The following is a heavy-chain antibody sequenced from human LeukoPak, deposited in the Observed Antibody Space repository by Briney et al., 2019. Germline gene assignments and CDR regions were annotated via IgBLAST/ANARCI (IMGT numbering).Heavy chain of an antibody. V-gene: IGHV3-21*01. J-gene: IGHJ6*02. D-gene: IGHD3-3*01. CDR1: GFTFSSYS. CDR2: ISSSSSYI. CDR3: ASEGSGYYSTYYYYGMDV. Sequence: GGSLRFSCAASGFTFSSYSMNWVRQAPGKGLEWVSSISSSSSYIYYADSVKGRFTISRDNAKNSLYLQMNSLRAEDTAVYYCASEGSGYYSTYYYYGMDVWGQGTTVTVSS.